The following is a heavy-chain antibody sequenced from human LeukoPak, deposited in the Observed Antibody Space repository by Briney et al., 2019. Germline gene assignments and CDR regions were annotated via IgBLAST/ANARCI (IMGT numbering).Heavy chain of an antibody. J-gene: IGHJ4*02. CDR2: ICTSGST. D-gene: IGHD3-22*01. V-gene: IGHV4-4*07. CDR1: GGSISSYY. Sequence: KSSETLSLTCTVSGGSISSYYWSWIRQPAGKGLEWIGRICTSGSTNYNPSLKSRVTTSVDTSKNQFSLKLSSVTAADTAVYYCATGSGSSGYYFGKYYFDYWGQGTLVTVSS. CDR3: ATGSGSSGYYFGKYYFDY.